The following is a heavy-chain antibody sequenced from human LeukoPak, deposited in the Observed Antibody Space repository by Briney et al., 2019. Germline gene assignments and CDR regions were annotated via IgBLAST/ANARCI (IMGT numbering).Heavy chain of an antibody. CDR1: GFTFSSYA. CDR3: AKDSQYYNSGSFDY. V-gene: IGHV3-23*01. Sequence: GGSLRLSCAASGFTFSSYAMSWVRQAPGKGLEWVSAISGSGGSTYYADSVKGRFTISRDYSKKTLYLQMDSLRAEDTAVYYCAKDSQYYNSGSFDYWGQGTLVTVSS. D-gene: IGHD3-10*01. CDR2: ISGSGGST. J-gene: IGHJ4*02.